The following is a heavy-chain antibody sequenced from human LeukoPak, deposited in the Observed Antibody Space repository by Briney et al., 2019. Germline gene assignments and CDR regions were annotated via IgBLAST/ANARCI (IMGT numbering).Heavy chain of an antibody. D-gene: IGHD3-16*01. CDR2: MSYDGSNK. V-gene: IGHV3-30*04. J-gene: IGHJ3*02. CDR1: GFTFSSYA. Sequence: GGSLRLSCAASGFTFSSYAMHWVRQAPGKGLEWVAVMSYDGSNKYYADSVKGRFTISRDNSKNTLYLQMNSLRAEDTAVYYCARPLRGKIWDAFDIWGQGTMVTVSS. CDR3: ARPLRGKIWDAFDI.